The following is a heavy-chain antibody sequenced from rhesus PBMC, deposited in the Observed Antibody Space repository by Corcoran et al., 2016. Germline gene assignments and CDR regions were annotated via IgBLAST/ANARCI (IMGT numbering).Heavy chain of an antibody. CDR3: AILRVGV. J-gene: IGHJ5-1*01. CDR1: GASISRTY. CDR2: IYGSGGST. V-gene: IGHV4S2*01. D-gene: IGHD2-15*01. Sequence: QVQLQESGPGLVKPSETLPLTCAVPGASISRTYCSWIRQAPGKGLEWIGRIYGSGGSTDYNPSLKSRVTISIDTAKNQFSLKLSSVTAADTAVYYCAILRVGVWGPGVLVTVSS.